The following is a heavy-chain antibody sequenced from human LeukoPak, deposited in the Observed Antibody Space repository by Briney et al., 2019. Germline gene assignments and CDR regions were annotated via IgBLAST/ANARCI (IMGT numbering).Heavy chain of an antibody. CDR2: INPNSGGT. J-gene: IGHJ4*02. Sequence: GASVKVSCKASGGTFSSYAISWVRQAPGQGLEWMGWINPNSGGTNYAQKFQGRVTMTRDTSISTAYMELSRLRSDDTAVYYCARVHESSSWYVGYFDYWGQGTLVTVSS. CDR3: ARVHESSSWYVGYFDY. CDR1: GGTFSSYA. V-gene: IGHV1-2*02. D-gene: IGHD6-13*01.